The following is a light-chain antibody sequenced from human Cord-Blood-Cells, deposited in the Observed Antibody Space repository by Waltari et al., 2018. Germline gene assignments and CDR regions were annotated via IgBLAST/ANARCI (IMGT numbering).Light chain of an antibody. CDR2: DVS. CDR3: CSYAGSDVV. CDR1: SSYVGGYNY. Sequence: QSALTQPRSVSVSPGLSVTISCTGTSSYVGGYNYVSCYQHHPSKAPKLMIYDVSRRPSGVHDRFSGSTSGNTASLTISGLRAEDEADYYCCSYAGSDVVFGGGTKLTVL. J-gene: IGLJ2*01. V-gene: IGLV2-11*01.